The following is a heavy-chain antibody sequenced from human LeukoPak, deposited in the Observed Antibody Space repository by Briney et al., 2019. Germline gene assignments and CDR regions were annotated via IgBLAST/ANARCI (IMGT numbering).Heavy chain of an antibody. Sequence: PVKVSCKASGGTFSSYAISWVRQAPGQGLEWMGGIIPIFGTANYAQKFQGRVTITTDESTSTAYMELSSLRSEDTAVYYCARVPTYYYGSGSPPSYYYYYMDVWGKGTTVTVSS. CDR1: GGTFSSYA. CDR2: IIPIFGTA. J-gene: IGHJ6*03. V-gene: IGHV1-69*05. D-gene: IGHD3-10*01. CDR3: ARVPTYYYGSGSPPSYYYYYMDV.